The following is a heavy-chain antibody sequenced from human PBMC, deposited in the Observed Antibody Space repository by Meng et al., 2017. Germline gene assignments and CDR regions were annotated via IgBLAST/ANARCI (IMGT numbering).Heavy chain of an antibody. CDR3: EHRRYSSSWYYFDY. D-gene: IGHD6-13*01. V-gene: IGHV2-5*01. CDR1: GFSLSTSGVG. J-gene: IGHJ4*02. CDR2: IYWNDDK. Sequence: SGPTLVKPTQTLTLTCTFSGFSLSTSGVGVGWIRQPPGKALEWLAFIYWNDDKRYSPSLKSRLTITKDTSKNQVILTMTNMDPVDTATYYCEHRRYSSSWYYFDYWGQGTLVTVSS.